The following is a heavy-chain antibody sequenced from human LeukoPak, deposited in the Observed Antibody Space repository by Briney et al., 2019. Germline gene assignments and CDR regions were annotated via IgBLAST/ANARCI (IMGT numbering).Heavy chain of an antibody. CDR2: IKSKADGGTT. CDR3: TTGHIYGSGSYYNPNWFDP. J-gene: IGHJ5*02. Sequence: PGESLRLSCVTSGFTFSHAWMNWVRQAPGKGLEWVGRIKSKADGGTTDYAAPVKGRFTISRDDSKNTLFLHMNSLKTEDTALYYCTTGHIYGSGSYYNPNWFDPWGQGTLVTVSS. D-gene: IGHD3-10*01. CDR1: GFTFSHAW. V-gene: IGHV3-15*01.